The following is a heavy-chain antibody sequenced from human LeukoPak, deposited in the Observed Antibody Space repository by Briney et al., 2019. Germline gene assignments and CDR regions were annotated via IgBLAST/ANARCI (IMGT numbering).Heavy chain of an antibody. CDR1: GFAFSSHG. J-gene: IGHJ5*02. V-gene: IGHV3-48*01. Sequence: LSGGSLRLSCAASGFAFSSHGMNWVRQAPGKGLEWISYVSSTGSVYYADSVKGRFTISRDNAKNSLYLQMNSLRAEDTSVYYCATWAGAAADFSGPFDDWGQGTLVTVSS. CDR3: ATWAGAAADFSGPFDD. CDR2: VSSTGSV. D-gene: IGHD6-13*01.